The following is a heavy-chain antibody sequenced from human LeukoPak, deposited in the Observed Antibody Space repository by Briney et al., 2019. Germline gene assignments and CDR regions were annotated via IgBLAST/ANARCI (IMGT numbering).Heavy chain of an antibody. CDR1: GFTLDDYA. Sequence: PGGSLRFSCEASGFTLDDYAIHWVRQAPGKGLEWVSGISWNSGRIGYADSVKGRFTISRDKAKNSLYLQMNSLRVEDTALYYCAKDFYRLGEFDAFDNWGQGTMVTVSS. V-gene: IGHV3-9*01. D-gene: IGHD3-16*01. CDR2: ISWNSGRI. CDR3: AKDFYRLGEFDAFDN. J-gene: IGHJ3*02.